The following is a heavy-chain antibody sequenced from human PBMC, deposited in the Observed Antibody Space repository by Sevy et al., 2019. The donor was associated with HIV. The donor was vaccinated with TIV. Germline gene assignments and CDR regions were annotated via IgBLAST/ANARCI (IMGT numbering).Heavy chain of an antibody. CDR3: TRTGDSIYRPPEENNLDY. V-gene: IGHV3-49*03. CDR2: IRSNAYGGTT. Sequence: GGCLRLSCTASGFTFGDYAMSWFRQAPGKGLEWVGFIRSNAYGGTTEYAASVKGRFTISRDDSKSIAYLQMNSLKTEETDVHYCTRTGDSIYRPPEENNLDYWGQGTPVTVSS. CDR1: GFTFGDYA. D-gene: IGHD5-18*01. J-gene: IGHJ4*02.